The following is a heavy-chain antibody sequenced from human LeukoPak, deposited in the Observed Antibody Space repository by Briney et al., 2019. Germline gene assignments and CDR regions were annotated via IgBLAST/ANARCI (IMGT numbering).Heavy chain of an antibody. D-gene: IGHD5-24*01. V-gene: IGHV4-34*01. Sequence: SETLSLTCAVYGGSFSGYYWSWIRQPPGKGLEWIGEINHTGYTSYNPSLKSRVTISVDTSKNQFSLKLSSVTAADTAVYYCAREMATTEGGAFDIWGQGTMVTVSS. J-gene: IGHJ3*02. CDR2: INHTGYT. CDR1: GGSFSGYY. CDR3: AREMATTEGGAFDI.